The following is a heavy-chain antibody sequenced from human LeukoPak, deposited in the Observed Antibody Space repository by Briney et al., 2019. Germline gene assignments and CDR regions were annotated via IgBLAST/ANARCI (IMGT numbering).Heavy chain of an antibody. D-gene: IGHD3-22*01. CDR2: ISYDGSDE. J-gene: IGHJ4*02. CDR1: GFTFSNYA. V-gene: IGHV3-30*04. CDR3: ARAGSSMIGFDFDY. Sequence: GRSLRLSCAASGFTFSNYAMHWVRQAPGKGLEWVAVISYDGSDEYYADSVKGQFTISRDNSKNSLYLQMNSLRAEDTAVYYCARAGSSMIGFDFDYWGQGTLVTVSS.